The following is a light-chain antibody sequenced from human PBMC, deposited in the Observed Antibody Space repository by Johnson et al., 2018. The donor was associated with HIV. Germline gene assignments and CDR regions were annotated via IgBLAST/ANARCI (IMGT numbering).Light chain of an antibody. V-gene: IGLV1-51*02. CDR3: GTWDSSLSADV. J-gene: IGLJ1*01. CDR1: SSNIGNNY. CDR2: ENN. Sequence: QLVLTQPPSVSAAPGQKVTISCSGSSSNIGNNYVSWYQQLPGTAPKLLIYENNKRPSGIPDRFSGSKSGTSATLGMPGRQTGDEADYYCGTWDSSLSADVFGTGTKVTVL.